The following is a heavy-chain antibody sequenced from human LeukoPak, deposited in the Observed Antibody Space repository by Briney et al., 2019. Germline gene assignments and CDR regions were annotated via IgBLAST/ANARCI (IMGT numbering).Heavy chain of an antibody. CDR3: ARDHDYGPDY. CDR2: IKPDSGAT. V-gene: IGHV1-2*02. Sequence: ASVKVSCKASGYTFTGYYMHWVRQAPGQGLEWMGWIKPDSGATNFAQNFQGRVTMTSDTSINTAYMELSSLTSDDTAMYYCARDHDYGPDYWGQGTLVTVSA. D-gene: IGHD4/OR15-4a*01. J-gene: IGHJ4*02. CDR1: GYTFTGYY.